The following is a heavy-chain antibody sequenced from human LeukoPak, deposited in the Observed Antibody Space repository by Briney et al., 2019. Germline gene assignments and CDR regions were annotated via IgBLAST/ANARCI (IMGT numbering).Heavy chain of an antibody. CDR1: GYTFTSYG. Sequence: ASVKVSCKASGYTFTSYGISWVRQAPGQGLEWMGWIGAYNGNTNYAQKLQGRVTMTTDTSTSTAYMELRSLRSDDTAVYYCARDDLTSSTSKNWFDPWGQGTLVTVSS. V-gene: IGHV1-18*01. CDR3: ARDDLTSSTSKNWFDP. CDR2: IGAYNGNT. D-gene: IGHD2-2*01. J-gene: IGHJ5*02.